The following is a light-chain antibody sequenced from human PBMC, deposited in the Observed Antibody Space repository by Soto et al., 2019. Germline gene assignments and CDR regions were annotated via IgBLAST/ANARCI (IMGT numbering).Light chain of an antibody. CDR1: QTISSC. J-gene: IGKJ1*01. CDR2: KAS. Sequence: DIQMTQSPSTLSGSVGDIVTITCRASQTISSCLAWYQQKPGKAPKLLIYKASTLKRGVPSRFSGSGSGTEFTLTISSLQADDFATDYGQHYKSYSEAFGQGTKVELK. CDR3: QHYKSYSEA. V-gene: IGKV1-5*03.